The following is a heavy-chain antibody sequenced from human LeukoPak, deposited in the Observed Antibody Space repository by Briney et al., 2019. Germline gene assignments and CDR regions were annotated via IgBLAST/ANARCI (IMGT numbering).Heavy chain of an antibody. D-gene: IGHD3-22*01. CDR3: ASTYYYDSSGYYALPV. Sequence: SETLSLTCAVYGGSFSGYYWSWIRQPPGKGLEWIGEINHSGSTNYNPSLKSRVTISVDTSKNQFSLKLSSATAADTAVYYCASTYYYDSSGYYALPVWGQGTTVTVSS. J-gene: IGHJ6*02. V-gene: IGHV4-34*01. CDR1: GGSFSGYY. CDR2: INHSGST.